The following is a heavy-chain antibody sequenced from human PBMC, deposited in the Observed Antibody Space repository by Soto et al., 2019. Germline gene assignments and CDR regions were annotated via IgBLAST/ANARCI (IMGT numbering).Heavy chain of an antibody. J-gene: IGHJ4*02. D-gene: IGHD2-15*01. CDR2: INHSGST. CDR1: GVSIFSHSYY. Sequence: QLQLQESGPGLVRPSETLSLTCTVSGVSIFSHSYYWGWIRQAPGKGLEWIATINHSGSTYHNPSLKSRVTMSVDTSKNQFSVNLSSVTAADTAVYYCARRYAPRYSSGNNHFDLWGQGTLVSVSS. V-gene: IGHV4-39*01. CDR3: ARRYAPRYSSGNNHFDL.